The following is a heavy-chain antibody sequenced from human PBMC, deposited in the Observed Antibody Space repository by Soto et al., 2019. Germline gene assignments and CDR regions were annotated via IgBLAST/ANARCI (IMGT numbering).Heavy chain of an antibody. CDR2: IYYSGST. Sequence: SETLSLTCTVSGGSISSYYWSWIRQPPGKGLEWIGYIYYSGSTNYNPSLKSRVTISVDTSKNQFSLKLSSVTAADTAVYYCARLNEVTIFGVVMDYFDYWGQGTLVTVSS. V-gene: IGHV4-59*08. CDR1: GGSISSYY. CDR3: ARLNEVTIFGVVMDYFDY. D-gene: IGHD3-3*01. J-gene: IGHJ4*02.